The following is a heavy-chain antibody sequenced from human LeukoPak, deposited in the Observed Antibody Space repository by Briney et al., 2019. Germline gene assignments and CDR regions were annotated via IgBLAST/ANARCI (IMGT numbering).Heavy chain of an antibody. J-gene: IGHJ5*02. Sequence: PGGSLRLSCAASGFTFSSYGMHWVRQAPGKGLEWVAFIRYDGSNKYYADSVKGRFTISRDNSKNTLYLQMNSLRAEDTAVYYCAKDQRYQTTVTTTPWFDPWGQGTLVTVSS. D-gene: IGHD4-17*01. CDR3: AKDQRYQTTVTTTPWFDP. V-gene: IGHV3-30*02. CDR2: IRYDGSNK. CDR1: GFTFSSYG.